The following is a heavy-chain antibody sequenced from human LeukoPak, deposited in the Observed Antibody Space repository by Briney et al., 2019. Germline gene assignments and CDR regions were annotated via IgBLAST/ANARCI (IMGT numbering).Heavy chain of an antibody. J-gene: IGHJ5*02. D-gene: IGHD2-21*02. CDR2: IIPIFGTA. CDR3: ARPKGLGAYCGGDCGWFDP. V-gene: IGHV1-69*05. CDR1: GGTFSSYA. Sequence: SVEVSCKASGGTFSSYAISWVRQAPGQGLEWMGGIIPIFGTANYAQKFQGRVTITTDESTSTAYMELSSLRSEDTAVYYCARPKGLGAYCGGDCGWFDPWGQGTLVTVSS.